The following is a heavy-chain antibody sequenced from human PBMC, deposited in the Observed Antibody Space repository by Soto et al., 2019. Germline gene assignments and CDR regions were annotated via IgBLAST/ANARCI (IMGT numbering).Heavy chain of an antibody. D-gene: IGHD3-10*01. CDR1: GYTFTNYG. J-gene: IGHJ5*02. V-gene: IGHV1-18*01. CDR2: INTYNGNT. Sequence: QVQLVQSGAEVKKPGASVKVPCKASGYTFTNYGISWVRQATGQWLEWMGWINTYNGNTNHAQKFQGRVTMTTDKSTGIEYMEMMSLGSDDTAVYYCARGLGSETYYIQYDMCDPRVQGTIVTVSS. CDR3: ARGLGSETYYIQYDMCDP.